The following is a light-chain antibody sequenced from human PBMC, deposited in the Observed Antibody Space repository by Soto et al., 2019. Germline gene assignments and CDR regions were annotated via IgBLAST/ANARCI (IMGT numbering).Light chain of an antibody. J-gene: IGLJ1*01. CDR3: ASWDNSLNGLYV. CDR2: GDN. Sequence: QSALTQPPSASGTPGQRVTISCSGSSSNIGSHPVNWYQQLPGTAPKLLLYGDNQRPSGVPDRFSASKSGAPASLAISGLQSEDEATYYCASWDNSLNGLYVFGAGTKVTVL. CDR1: SSNIGSHP. V-gene: IGLV1-44*01.